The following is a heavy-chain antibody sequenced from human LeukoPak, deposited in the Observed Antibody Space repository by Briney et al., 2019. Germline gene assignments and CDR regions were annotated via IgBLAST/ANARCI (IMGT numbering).Heavy chain of an antibody. Sequence: SETLSLTCAVYGGSFSGYYWSWIRQPPGRGLEWIGEINHSGSTNYNPSLKSRVTISVDTSKNQFSLKLSSVTAADTAVYYCARGSWFDPWGQGTLVTVSS. CDR1: GGSFSGYY. J-gene: IGHJ5*02. V-gene: IGHV4-34*01. CDR2: INHSGST. CDR3: ARGSWFDP.